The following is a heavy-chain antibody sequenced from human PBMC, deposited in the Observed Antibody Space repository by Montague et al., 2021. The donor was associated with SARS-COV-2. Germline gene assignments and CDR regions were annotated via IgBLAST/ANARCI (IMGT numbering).Heavy chain of an antibody. D-gene: IGHD3-16*01. CDR3: ARRPGWGGDTYDT. Sequence: PALVKPTQTLTLTCSFSGFSLSASGVCVGWIRQPPGQALEWLALIFWDYDKRYSPSLKNRLTVTKDTSKNQVALTMTNMDPVDTATYYCARRPGWGGDTYDTWGQGTTGTVS. CDR1: GFSLSASGVC. V-gene: IGHV2-5*02. J-gene: IGHJ3*02. CDR2: IFWDYDK.